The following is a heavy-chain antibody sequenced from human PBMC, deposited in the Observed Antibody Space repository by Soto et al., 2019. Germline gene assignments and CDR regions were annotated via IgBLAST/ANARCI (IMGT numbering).Heavy chain of an antibody. CDR1: GFTFSNFA. D-gene: IGHD6-19*01. J-gene: IGHJ4*02. CDR3: AKTDEALAGTVYGN. Sequence: PGGSLRLSCAASGFTFSNFAMGWVRQAPGKGLEWVSATGGGGGSTFYADSVKGRFTISRDNSNNTLSLQMNNLRAEDTALYFCAKTDEALAGTVYGNWGQGTLVTVSS. CDR2: TGGGGGST. V-gene: IGHV3-23*01.